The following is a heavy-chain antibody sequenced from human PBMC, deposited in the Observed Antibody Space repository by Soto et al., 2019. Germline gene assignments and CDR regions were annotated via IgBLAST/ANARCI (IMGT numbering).Heavy chain of an antibody. V-gene: IGHV1-8*01. Sequence: QVQLVQSGAEVKKPGASVKVSCKASGYTFTSYDINWVRQATGQGLEWMGWMNPNSGNTGYAQKFQGRVTMTKKTCISTAYMELSSLRSEDTAVYYCARRYSSSTIYYYYYGMDVWGQGTTVTVSS. CDR3: ARRYSSSTIYYYYYGMDV. J-gene: IGHJ6*02. D-gene: IGHD6-13*01. CDR1: GYTFTSYD. CDR2: MNPNSGNT.